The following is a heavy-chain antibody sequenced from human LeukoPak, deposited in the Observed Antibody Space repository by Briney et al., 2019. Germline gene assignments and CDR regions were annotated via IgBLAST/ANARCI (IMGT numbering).Heavy chain of an antibody. D-gene: IGHD2-15*01. V-gene: IGHV3-48*01. CDR1: GFTFSSYS. J-gene: IGHJ4*02. CDR2: ISSSSSTT. CDR3: AKVKGGNCFDY. Sequence: GGSLRLSCAASGFTFSSYSMNWVRQAPGKGLEWVSYISSSSSTTYYADSVKGRFTISRDNSKNTLYLQMNSLRAEDTAVYYCAKVKGGNCFDYWGQGTLVTVSS.